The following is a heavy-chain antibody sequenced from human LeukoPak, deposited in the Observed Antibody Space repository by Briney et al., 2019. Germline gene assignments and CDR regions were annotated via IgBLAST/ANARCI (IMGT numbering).Heavy chain of an antibody. CDR1: GGSISSYY. D-gene: IGHD6-19*01. CDR2: IYYSGST. J-gene: IGHJ4*02. V-gene: IGHV4-59*01. CDR3: ARTWYSSGWYSYYFDY. Sequence: SETLSLTCAVYGGSISSYYWSWIRQPPGKGLEWIGYIYYSGSTNYNPSLKSRVTISVDTSKNQFSLKLSSVTAADTAVYYCARTWYSSGWYSYYFDYWGQGTLVTVSS.